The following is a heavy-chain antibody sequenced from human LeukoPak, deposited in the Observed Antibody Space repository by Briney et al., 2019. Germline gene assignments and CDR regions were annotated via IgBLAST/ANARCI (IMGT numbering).Heavy chain of an antibody. Sequence: SETLSLTCTVSGGTISSGSYYWSWIRQPAGKGLEWIGRIYTSGSTNYNPSLKSRVTISVDTSKNQFSLKMSSVTAADTAVYYCERGNYDILTGYYREYYFDYWGQGPLVTVSS. J-gene: IGHJ4*02. D-gene: IGHD3-9*01. CDR2: IYTSGST. CDR3: ERGNYDILTGYYREYYFDY. CDR1: GGTISSGSYY. V-gene: IGHV4-61*02.